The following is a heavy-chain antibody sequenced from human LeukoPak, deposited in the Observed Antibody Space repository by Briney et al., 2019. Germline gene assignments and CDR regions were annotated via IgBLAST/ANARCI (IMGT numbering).Heavy chain of an antibody. V-gene: IGHV3-30-3*01. Sequence: PGGSLRLSCAASGFTFSSYAMHWVRQAPGKGLEWVAVISYDGSNKYYADSVKGRFTISRDNSKNTLYLQMNSLRAEDTAVYYCARDPEQQLVHNWFDPWGQGTLVTVSS. CDR2: ISYDGSNK. D-gene: IGHD6-13*01. J-gene: IGHJ5*02. CDR1: GFTFSSYA. CDR3: ARDPEQQLVHNWFDP.